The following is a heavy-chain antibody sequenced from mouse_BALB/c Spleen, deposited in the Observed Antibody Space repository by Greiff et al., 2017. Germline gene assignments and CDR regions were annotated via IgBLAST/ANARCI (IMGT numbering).Heavy chain of an antibody. Sequence: EVKLMESGGGLVQPGGSLKLSCAASGFTFSSYGMSWVRQTPDKRLELVATINSNGGSTYYPDSVKGRFTISRDNAKNTLYLQMSSLKSEDTAMYYCAREGSPGSVRFDYWGQGTTLTVSS. CDR1: GFTFSSYG. D-gene: IGHD3-1*01. CDR3: AREGSPGSVRFDY. CDR2: INSNGGST. V-gene: IGHV5-6-3*01. J-gene: IGHJ2*01.